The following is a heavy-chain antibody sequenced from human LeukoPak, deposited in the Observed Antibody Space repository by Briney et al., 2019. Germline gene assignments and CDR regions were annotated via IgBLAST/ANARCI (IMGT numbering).Heavy chain of an antibody. D-gene: IGHD3-22*01. V-gene: IGHV1-69*02. CDR3: ARSTGYYDNSGYLGDWFDP. J-gene: IGHJ5*02. CDR2: IIPILDIT. CDR1: GGTFSSYT. Sequence: SVKVSCKASGGTFSSYTISWVRQAPGQGLEWMGRIIPILDITNYAQKFQDRLTITADKYTSTAYMELSSLRAEDTAVYYCARSTGYYDNSGYLGDWFDPWGQGTLVTVSS.